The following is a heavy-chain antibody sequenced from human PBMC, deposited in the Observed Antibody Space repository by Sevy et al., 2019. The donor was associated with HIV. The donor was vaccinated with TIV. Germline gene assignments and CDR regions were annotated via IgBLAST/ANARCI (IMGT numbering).Heavy chain of an antibody. D-gene: IGHD1-26*01. CDR3: AGENAWGRGYS. J-gene: IGHJ4*02. CDR2: IYYNGHI. Sequence: SETLSLTCTVSAGSITSLYWNWIRQPPGKGLEWIANIYYNGHINYNLSLKSRVTLSLDTSKNQFSLRLSSVTAADTAMYYCAGENAWGRGYSWGQGTLVTVSS. V-gene: IGHV4-59*08. CDR1: AGSITSLY.